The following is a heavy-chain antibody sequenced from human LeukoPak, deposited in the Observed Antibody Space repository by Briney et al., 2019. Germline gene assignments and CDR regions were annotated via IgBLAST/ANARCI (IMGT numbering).Heavy chain of an antibody. J-gene: IGHJ4*02. CDR3: ARYNYDSSGYYYFDY. CDR2: IYHSGST. CDR1: GGSFSGYS. V-gene: IGHV4-30-2*01. Sequence: SETLSLTCAVYGGSFSGYSWSWIRQPPGKGLEWIGYIYHSGSTYYNPSLKSRVTISVDRSKNQFSLKLSSVTAADTAVYYCARYNYDSSGYYYFDYWGQGTLVTVSS. D-gene: IGHD3-22*01.